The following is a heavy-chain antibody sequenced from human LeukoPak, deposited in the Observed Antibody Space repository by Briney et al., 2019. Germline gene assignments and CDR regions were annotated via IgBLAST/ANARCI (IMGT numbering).Heavy chain of an antibody. D-gene: IGHD6-13*01. J-gene: IGHJ4*02. CDR3: VRDRGSSWFADY. CDR2: INPNNGGT. Sequence: ASVKVSCKASRYIFTSYYIHWVRQAPGQGLEWMGWINPNNGGTKYAQKFQGRVTMPTDTSITTAYMELSRLRSDDTAMYYCVRDRGSSWFADYWGQGTLLTVSS. V-gene: IGHV1-2*02. CDR1: RYIFTSYY.